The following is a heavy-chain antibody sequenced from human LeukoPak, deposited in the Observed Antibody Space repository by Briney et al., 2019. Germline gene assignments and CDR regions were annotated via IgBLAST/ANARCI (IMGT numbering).Heavy chain of an antibody. V-gene: IGHV1-2*02. CDR1: TNTFTDYY. CDR3: ATSPDGYSSGWYQYYFDY. CDR2: FNPHSGDS. Sequence: ASVKVSCKPSTNTFTDYYMHWLRQAPGQGLEWMGWFNPHSGDSKYAEKFQGRVTMTRDTSISTAYMELSRLRSDDTAVYYCATSPDGYSSGWYQYYFDYWGQGTLVTVSS. J-gene: IGHJ4*02. D-gene: IGHD6-19*01.